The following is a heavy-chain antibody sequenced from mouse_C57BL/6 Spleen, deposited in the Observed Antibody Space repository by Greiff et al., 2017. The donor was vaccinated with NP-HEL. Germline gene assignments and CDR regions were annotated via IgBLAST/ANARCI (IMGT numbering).Heavy chain of an antibody. CDR2: IYPGNSDT. D-gene: IGHD1-1*01. Sequence: EVQLQESGTVLARPGASVKMSCKTSGYTFTSYWMHWVKQRPGQGLEWIGAIYPGNSDTSYNQKFKGKAKLTAVTSASTAYMELSSLTNEDSAVYYCTPTVVPFYAMDYWGQGTSVTVSS. V-gene: IGHV1-5*01. CDR1: GYTFTSYW. CDR3: TPTVVPFYAMDY. J-gene: IGHJ4*01.